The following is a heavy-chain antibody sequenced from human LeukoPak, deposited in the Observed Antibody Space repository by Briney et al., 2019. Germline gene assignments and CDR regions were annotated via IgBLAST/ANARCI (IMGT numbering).Heavy chain of an antibody. CDR3: AREGHNLWFGTGFNF. Sequence: GGSLRLSCAVSGFNFSDYYMSWIRQAPGKGLEWVSYISSSGSTIYYADSVKGRFTISRDNAKNSLYLQMNSLRPEDTAVYYCAREGHNLWFGTGFNFWGQGTLVTVSS. V-gene: IGHV3-11*01. CDR2: ISSSGSTI. CDR1: GFNFSDYY. J-gene: IGHJ4*02. D-gene: IGHD3-10*01.